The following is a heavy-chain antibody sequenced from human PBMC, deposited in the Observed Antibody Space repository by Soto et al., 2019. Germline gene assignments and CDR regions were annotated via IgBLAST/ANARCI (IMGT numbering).Heavy chain of an antibody. CDR1: GFTFSSYA. CDR2: ISGSGGST. J-gene: IGHJ3*02. D-gene: IGHD4-17*01. CDR3: AKVPMYGDYDEVAFDI. Sequence: GGSLRLSCAASGFTFSSYAMSWVRQAPGKGLEWVSAISGSGGSTYYADSVKGRFTISRDNSKNTLYLQMNSLRAEDTAVYYCAKVPMYGDYDEVAFDIWGQGTMVTVSS. V-gene: IGHV3-23*01.